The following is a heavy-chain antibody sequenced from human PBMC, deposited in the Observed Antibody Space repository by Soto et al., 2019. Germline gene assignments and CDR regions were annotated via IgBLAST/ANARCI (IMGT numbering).Heavy chain of an antibody. V-gene: IGHV2-5*02. D-gene: IGHD6-19*01. Sequence: QITLKESGPTLVKPTQTLTLTCTFSGFSLSTSGVGVGWIRQPPGKALEWLALIYWDDDKRYSPSLKSRLTITTYTSKTQVVLTMTNMDPVATATYYCAHRRPVPFYISGWQSGNWSDPWGQGTLVTVSS. CDR2: IYWDDDK. CDR3: AHRRPVPFYISGWQSGNWSDP. CDR1: GFSLSTSGVG. J-gene: IGHJ5*02.